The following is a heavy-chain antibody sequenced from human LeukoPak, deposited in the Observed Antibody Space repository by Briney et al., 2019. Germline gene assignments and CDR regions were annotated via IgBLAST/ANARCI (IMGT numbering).Heavy chain of an antibody. CDR2: ISGNGGST. V-gene: IGHV3-23*01. D-gene: IGHD2-2*01. CDR1: GFTFSSYA. Sequence: GGSLRLSCAASGFTFSSYAMTWVRQAPGKGLEWVSSISGNGGSTYYADSVKGRFTISRDNSKNTLYLQMNSLRAEDTAVYYCASASGPYCSSTSCYSNYWGQGTLVTVSS. J-gene: IGHJ4*02. CDR3: ASASGPYCSSTSCYSNY.